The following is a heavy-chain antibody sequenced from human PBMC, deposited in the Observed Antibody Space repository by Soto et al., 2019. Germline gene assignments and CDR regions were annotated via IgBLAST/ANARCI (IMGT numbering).Heavy chain of an antibody. V-gene: IGHV3-48*03. CDR3: VRRMASPDQ. Sequence: GGSLRLSCTASGSTFSDYEMNWVRQAPGKGLEWVSYITSGGRSIYYADSVKGRFIISRDNAENSLYLQMNSLRPEDTAVYYCVRRMASPDQWGQGTLVTVSS. J-gene: IGHJ4*02. CDR2: ITSGGRSI. D-gene: IGHD2-15*01. CDR1: GSTFSDYE.